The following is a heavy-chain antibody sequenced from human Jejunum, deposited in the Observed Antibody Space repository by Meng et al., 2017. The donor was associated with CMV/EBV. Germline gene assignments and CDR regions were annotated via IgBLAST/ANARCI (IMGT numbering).Heavy chain of an antibody. D-gene: IGHD1-7*01. CDR1: GGPIGSYY. J-gene: IGHJ4*02. V-gene: IGHV4-59*01. CDR3: AGSYNWNYVSFDY. Sequence: PGGPIGSYYWTWSRQPPGKGLEWIGYIFYSRSTNYNPSLKSRVTISVDTSKNQFSLNLRSVTAADTAVYYCAGSYNWNYVSFDYWGLGTLVTVSS. CDR2: IFYSRST.